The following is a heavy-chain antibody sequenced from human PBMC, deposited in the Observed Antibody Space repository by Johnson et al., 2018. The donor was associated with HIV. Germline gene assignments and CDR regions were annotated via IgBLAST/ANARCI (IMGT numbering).Heavy chain of an antibody. Sequence: VQLVESGGGVVQPGRSLRLSCAASGFTFSSYAMHWVRQAPGKGLEWVAVISYDGSNTYYADSVKGRFPISRDNSKNTLYLQMNSLRAEDTAMYYCAKDRTGFDAFDIWGQGTMVTVSS. CDR1: GFTFSSYA. J-gene: IGHJ3*02. D-gene: IGHD1-1*01. V-gene: IGHV3-30*04. CDR3: AKDRTGFDAFDI. CDR2: ISYDGSNT.